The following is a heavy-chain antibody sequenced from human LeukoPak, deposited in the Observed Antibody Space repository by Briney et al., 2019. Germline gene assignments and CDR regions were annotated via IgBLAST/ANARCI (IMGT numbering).Heavy chain of an antibody. CDR2: LYWNDNI. CDR1: GFSLTTSGVG. Sequence: SGPTLVNPTQTLTLTCTFSGFSLTTSGVGVGWIRQPPGKALEWLALLYWNDNIRYSPSLKSRLTITKDTSKNQVVLTMTNMDPVDTATYYCAHNSPYYDCGGFSHWGQGALVTVSS. V-gene: IGHV2-5*01. CDR3: AHNSPYYDCGGFSH. D-gene: IGHD3-22*01. J-gene: IGHJ4*02.